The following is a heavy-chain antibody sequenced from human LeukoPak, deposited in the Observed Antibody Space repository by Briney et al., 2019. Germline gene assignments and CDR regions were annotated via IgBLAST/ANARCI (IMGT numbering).Heavy chain of an antibody. CDR1: GYTFTSYY. Sequence: ASVKVSCKASGYTFTSYYIHWVRQAPGQGLEWMGVINPSGGGTSSAQNFQVRVTTTRDTSTSTVYMDLRSLRSEDTAVYFCARDMLAVPSNWFDPWGQGTLVTVSS. CDR2: INPSGGGT. CDR3: ARDMLAVPSNWFDP. D-gene: IGHD2-8*01. J-gene: IGHJ5*02. V-gene: IGHV1-46*01.